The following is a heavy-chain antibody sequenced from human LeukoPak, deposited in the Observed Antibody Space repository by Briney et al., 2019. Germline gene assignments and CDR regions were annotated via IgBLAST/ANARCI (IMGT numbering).Heavy chain of an antibody. CDR2: ISYDGSGS. Sequence: PGGSLRLSCADSGFTFSSYAIHWVRQTPGKGLEWVAVISYDGSGSYFADSVKGRFTISRDNSKSTLSLQMNRLRIEDTATYYCARDQLAYSGYDTLFDYWGPGTLVTVSS. V-gene: IGHV3-30*04. CDR3: ARDQLAYSGYDTLFDY. J-gene: IGHJ4*02. CDR1: GFTFSSYA. D-gene: IGHD5-12*01.